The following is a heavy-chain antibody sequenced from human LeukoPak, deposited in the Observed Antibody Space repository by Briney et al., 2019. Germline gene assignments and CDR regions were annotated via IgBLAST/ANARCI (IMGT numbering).Heavy chain of an antibody. CDR3: VRGAAEYSNYYYYYYMDV. Sequence: SQTLSLTCTVSGGSISSGSYYWSWIRQPAGKGLEWIGRIYTSGSTNYNPSLKSRVTISVDTSKNQFSLKLSSVTAADTAVYYCVRGAAEYSNYYYYYYMDVWGQGTMVTVSS. CDR2: IYTSGST. D-gene: IGHD4-11*01. CDR1: GGSISSGSYY. V-gene: IGHV4-61*02. J-gene: IGHJ6*03.